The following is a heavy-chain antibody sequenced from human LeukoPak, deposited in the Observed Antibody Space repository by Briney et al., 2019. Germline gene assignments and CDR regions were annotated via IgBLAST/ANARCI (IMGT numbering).Heavy chain of an antibody. J-gene: IGHJ4*02. Sequence: GSLRLSCAASGFTFISYAMSWVRQAPVMGLEWVSTISGNGGATYYADSVKGRFTISRDNSKNTLYLQMNSLRAEDTAVYYCAKDPPSSGTTFDYWGQGTLVTVSS. CDR2: ISGNGGAT. V-gene: IGHV3-23*01. D-gene: IGHD2/OR15-2a*01. CDR3: AKDPPSSGTTFDY. CDR1: GFTFISYA.